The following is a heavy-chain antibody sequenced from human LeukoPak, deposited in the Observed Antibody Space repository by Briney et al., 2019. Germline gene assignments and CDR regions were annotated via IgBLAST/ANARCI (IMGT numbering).Heavy chain of an antibody. CDR2: ISGSGGST. CDR1: GLTFSKYV. V-gene: IGHV3-23*01. CDR3: AKDRPNYDFWSGYSPVDY. J-gene: IGHJ4*02. D-gene: IGHD3-3*01. Sequence: GGSLRLSCAASGLTFSKYVMSWVRQAPGKGLEWVSAISGSGGSTYYADSVKGRFTISRDNSKNTLYLQMNSLRAEDTAVYYCAKDRPNYDFWSGYSPVDYWGQGTLVTVSS.